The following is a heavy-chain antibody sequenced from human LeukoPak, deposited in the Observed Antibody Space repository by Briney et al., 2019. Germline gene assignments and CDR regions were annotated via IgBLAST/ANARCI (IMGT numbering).Heavy chain of an antibody. CDR2: IRSKAYGGTT. D-gene: IGHD1-26*01. CDR1: GFTFGDYA. J-gene: IGHJ4*02. Sequence: GGSLRLSCTASGFTFGDYAMSWVRQAPGKGLEWVGFIRSKAYGGTTEYAASVKGRFTISRDDSKSIAYLQMNSLKTEDTAVYYCARVRKRGDFDYWGQGTLVTVSS. V-gene: IGHV3-49*04. CDR3: ARVRKRGDFDY.